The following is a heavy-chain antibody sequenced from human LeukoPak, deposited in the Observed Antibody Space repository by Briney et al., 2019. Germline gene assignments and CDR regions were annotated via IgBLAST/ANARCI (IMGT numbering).Heavy chain of an antibody. V-gene: IGHV3-48*01. CDR1: GFTFSAYS. J-gene: IGHJ4*02. CDR2: IGSSSSPI. CDR3: ARDQAYSFDY. Sequence: PGGSLRLSCAASGFTFSAYSMIWVRQAPEKGLEWVSYIGSSSSPIYYADSVKGRFTISRDNAKNSLYLQMDSLRAEDTAVYYCARDQAYSFDYWGQGTLVTVSS. D-gene: IGHD4-11*01.